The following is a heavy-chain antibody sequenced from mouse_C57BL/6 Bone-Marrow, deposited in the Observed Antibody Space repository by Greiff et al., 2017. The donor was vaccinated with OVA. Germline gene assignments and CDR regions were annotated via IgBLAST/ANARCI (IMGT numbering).Heavy chain of an antibody. CDR2: IRLKSDNYAT. CDR1: GFTFSNFW. CDR3: ADAEDYGSSYVYDMDY. V-gene: IGHV6-3*01. J-gene: IGHJ4*01. Sequence: EVKLVESGGGLVQPGGSMKLSCVASGFTFSNFWMNWVRQSPEKGLEWVAQIRLKSDNYATHYAESVKGRFTISRDASKRSVYLQMNNVRAEDTGIYYCADAEDYGSSYVYDMDYWGKGTSVTVSS. D-gene: IGHD1-1*01.